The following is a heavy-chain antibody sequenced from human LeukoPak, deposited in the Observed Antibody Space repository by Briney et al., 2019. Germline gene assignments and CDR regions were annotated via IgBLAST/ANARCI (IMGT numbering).Heavy chain of an antibody. CDR2: IYHSGST. V-gene: IGHV4-59*12. CDR3: ARFGSRIQTGASFGFDS. J-gene: IGHJ4*02. CDR1: GGSISSYY. D-gene: IGHD3-10*01. Sequence: SETLSLTCTVSGGSISSYYWSWIRQPPGKGLEWIGEIYHSGSTNYNPSLKSRVTISVDKSKNQFSLKLSSVTAADTAVYYCARFGSRIQTGASFGFDSWGQGILVLVSS.